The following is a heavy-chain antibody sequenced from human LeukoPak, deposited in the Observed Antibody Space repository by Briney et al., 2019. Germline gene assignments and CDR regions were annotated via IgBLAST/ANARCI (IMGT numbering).Heavy chain of an antibody. CDR3: ARNRDYDILTGYYGY. J-gene: IGHJ4*02. V-gene: IGHV1-2*02. Sequence: ASVKVSCKASGYTFTSYYMHWVRQAPGQGLEWMGWINPNSGGTNYAQKFQGRVTMTRDTSISTAYMELSRLRSDDTAVYYCARNRDYDILTGYYGYWGQGTLVTVSS. D-gene: IGHD3-9*01. CDR1: GYTFTSYY. CDR2: INPNSGGT.